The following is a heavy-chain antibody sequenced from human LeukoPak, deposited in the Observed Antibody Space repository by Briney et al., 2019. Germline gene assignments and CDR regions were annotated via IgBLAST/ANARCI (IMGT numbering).Heavy chain of an antibody. CDR3: ARGPTTVTVRFGFDP. V-gene: IGHV4-34*01. CDR2: INHSGST. D-gene: IGHD4-17*01. Sequence: SETLSLTCAVYGGSFSGYYWSWIRQPPGKGLEWIGEINHSGSTNYNPSLKSRVTISVDTSKNQFSLKLSSVTAADTAIYYCARGPTTVTVRFGFDPWGQGTLVTVSS. J-gene: IGHJ5*02. CDR1: GGSFSGYY.